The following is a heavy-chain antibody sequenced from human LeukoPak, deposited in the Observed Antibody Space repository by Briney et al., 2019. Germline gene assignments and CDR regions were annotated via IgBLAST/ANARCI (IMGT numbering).Heavy chain of an antibody. V-gene: IGHV3-23*01. CDR1: GFTFNSYA. D-gene: IGHD2-21*01. CDR3: ARGPRSILFPFDS. Sequence: GGSLRLSCAASGFTFNSYAMSWVRQAPGQGLEWVSGISGSGGDTYYAGSVKGRFTISRDNSKNALYLQMNSLRADDTAVYYCARGPRSILFPFDSWGQGTLVTVDS. CDR2: ISGSGGDT. J-gene: IGHJ4*02.